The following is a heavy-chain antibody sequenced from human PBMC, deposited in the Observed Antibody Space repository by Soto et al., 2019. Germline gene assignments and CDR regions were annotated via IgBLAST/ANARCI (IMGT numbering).Heavy chain of an antibody. D-gene: IGHD3-16*01. Sequence: GGSLSLSCTASGFTFSFYGMHWVRQAPGKGLEWVAVISYDGNNKYYADSVKGRFTISRDESRNTVYLQMNRLRAEDAAVYYCEKAVQEGDGEHYFDYWGQGTLVTVSS. V-gene: IGHV3-30*18. J-gene: IGHJ4*02. CDR3: EKAVQEGDGEHYFDY. CDR1: GFTFSFYG. CDR2: ISYDGNNK.